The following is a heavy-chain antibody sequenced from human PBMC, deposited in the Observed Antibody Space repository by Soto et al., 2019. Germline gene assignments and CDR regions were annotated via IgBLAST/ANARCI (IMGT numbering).Heavy chain of an antibody. V-gene: IGHV3-23*01. CDR2: ISGSGGST. CDR1: GFTFSSYA. J-gene: IGHJ4*02. Sequence: GGSLRLSCAASGFTFSSYAMSWVRQAPGKGLEWVSAISGSGGSTYYADSVKGRFTISRDNSKNTLYLQMNSLRAEDTAVYYCAKDDCSGGSCYLGYWGQGTLVTVSS. D-gene: IGHD2-15*01. CDR3: AKDDCSGGSCYLGY.